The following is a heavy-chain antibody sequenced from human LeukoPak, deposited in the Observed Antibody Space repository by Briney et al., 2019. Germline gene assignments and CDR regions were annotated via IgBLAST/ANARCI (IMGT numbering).Heavy chain of an antibody. V-gene: IGHV4-39*07. CDR3: ARVRLRGPNYFDY. CDR2: IYYSGST. Sequence: SETLSLTCTVSGGSISSSSYYWGWIRQPPGKGLEWIGSIYYSGSTYYNPSHKSRVTISVDTSKNQFSLKLSSVTAADTAVYYCARVRLRGPNYFDYWGQGTLVTVSS. J-gene: IGHJ4*02. CDR1: GGSISSSSYY. D-gene: IGHD5-12*01.